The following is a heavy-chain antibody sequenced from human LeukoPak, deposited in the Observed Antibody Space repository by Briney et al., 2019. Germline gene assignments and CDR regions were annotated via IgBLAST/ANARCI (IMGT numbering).Heavy chain of an antibody. CDR3: ASIIVGAATRFDH. V-gene: IGHV4-59*08. Sequence: SETLSLTCTVSGGSISSYYWSWIRQPPGKGLEWIGYIYYSGSTNYNPSLKSRVTISVDTSKNQFSLKLSSVTAADTAVYYCASIIVGAATRFDHWGQGTLVTVST. J-gene: IGHJ4*02. CDR2: IYYSGST. D-gene: IGHD1-26*01. CDR1: GGSISSYY.